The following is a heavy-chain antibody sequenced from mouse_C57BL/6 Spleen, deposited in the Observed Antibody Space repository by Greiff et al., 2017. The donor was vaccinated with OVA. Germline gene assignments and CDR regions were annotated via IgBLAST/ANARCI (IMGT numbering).Heavy chain of an antibody. V-gene: IGHV1-15*01. CDR3: TRRGNFYYGNSGDY. Sequence: VQLQQSGAELVRPGASVTLSCKASGYTFTDYEMHWVKQTPVHGLEWIGAIDPETGGTAYNQKFKGKAILTADKSSSTAYMELRSLTSEDSAVYYCTRRGNFYYGNSGDYWGQGTTLTVSS. D-gene: IGHD2-1*01. CDR1: GYTFTDYE. CDR2: IDPETGGT. J-gene: IGHJ2*01.